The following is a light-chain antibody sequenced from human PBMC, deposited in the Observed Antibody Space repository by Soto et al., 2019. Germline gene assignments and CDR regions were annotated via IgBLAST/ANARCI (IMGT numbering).Light chain of an antibody. CDR3: SAYAGSNKV. V-gene: IGLV2-8*01. CDR1: SSDVGSYNY. Sequence: QSVLTQPPSASGSPGQSVTISCTGTSSDVGSYNYVSWYQQHPGKAPKLMIYEVSKRPSGVPDRFSGSKSGNTASLTVSGPQAEDEADYYCSAYAGSNKVFGGGTKLTVL. CDR2: EVS. J-gene: IGLJ2*01.